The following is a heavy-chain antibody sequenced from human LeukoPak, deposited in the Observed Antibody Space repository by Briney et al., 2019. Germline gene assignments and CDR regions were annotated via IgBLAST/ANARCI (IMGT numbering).Heavy chain of an antibody. Sequence: SQTLSLTCTVSGGSISSGDYYGSWLRQPPGKGLEWIGHIYYSGSTYHNPSLQSRVTISVDTSKNQFSLKLSSVTATDTAVYYCAGYCSGGGCYSAYWGRGTLVTVSS. V-gene: IGHV4-30-4*01. CDR3: AGYCSGGGCYSAY. CDR2: IYYSGST. D-gene: IGHD2-15*01. J-gene: IGHJ4*02. CDR1: GGSISSGDYY.